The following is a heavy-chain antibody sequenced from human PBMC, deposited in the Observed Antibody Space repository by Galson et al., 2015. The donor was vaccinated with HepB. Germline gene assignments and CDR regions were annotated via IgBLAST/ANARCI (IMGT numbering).Heavy chain of an antibody. J-gene: IGHJ4*02. CDR2: ISWNSGSI. CDR3: ANAPAAGTGTYYFDY. V-gene: IGHV3-9*01. D-gene: IGHD6-13*01. Sequence: SLRLSCAASGFTFDDYAMHWVRHAPGKGLEWVSGISWNSGSIGYADSVKGRFTISRDNAKNSLYLQMNSLRAEDTALYYCANAPAAGTGTYYFDYWGQGTLVTVSS. CDR1: GFTFDDYA.